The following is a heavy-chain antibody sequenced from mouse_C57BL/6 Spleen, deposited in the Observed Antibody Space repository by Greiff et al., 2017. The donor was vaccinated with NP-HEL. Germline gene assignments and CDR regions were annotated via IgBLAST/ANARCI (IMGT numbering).Heavy chain of an antibody. Sequence: VQLKQSGGDLVKPGGSLKLSCAASGFTFSSYGMSWVRQTPDKRLEWVATISSGGSYTYYPDSVKGRFTISRDNAKNTLYLQMSSLKSEDTAMYYCARRGITTVVANFDYWGQGTTLTVSS. D-gene: IGHD1-1*01. J-gene: IGHJ2*01. CDR1: GFTFSSYG. V-gene: IGHV5-6*01. CDR2: ISSGGSYT. CDR3: ARRGITTVVANFDY.